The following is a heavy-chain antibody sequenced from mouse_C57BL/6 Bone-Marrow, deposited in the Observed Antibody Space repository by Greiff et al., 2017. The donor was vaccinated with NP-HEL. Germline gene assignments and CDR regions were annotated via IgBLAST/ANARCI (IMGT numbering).Heavy chain of an antibody. CDR2: IWSGGST. J-gene: IGHJ3*01. Sequence: QVQLQQSGPGLVQPSQSLSITCTVSGFSLTSYGVHWVRQSPGKGLEWLGVIWSGGSTAYNAAFITRLSISKDNSKSQVFFKMNSLQADDTAIYYCARKGGSECYSPVCFAYGGKGTRVTVSA. CDR3: ARKGGSECYSPVCFAY. V-gene: IGHV2-2*01. CDR1: GFSLTSYG. D-gene: IGHD2-12*01.